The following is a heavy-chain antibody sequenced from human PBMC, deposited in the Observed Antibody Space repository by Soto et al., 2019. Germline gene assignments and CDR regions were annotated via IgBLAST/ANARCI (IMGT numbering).Heavy chain of an antibody. V-gene: IGHV3-11*01. J-gene: IGHJ4*02. CDR2: ISSGGSTI. CDR1: GFTFSDYY. D-gene: IGHD6-19*01. Sequence: KPGGSLRLSCAASGFTFSDYYMNWIRQAPGKGLEWVSYISSGGSTIYYADSVKGRFTISRDNAKKSLYLQMNSLRADDTAVYYCARATQRRPTREHIAVAGQKPDYWGQGTLVTVSS. CDR3: ARATQRRPTREHIAVAGQKPDY.